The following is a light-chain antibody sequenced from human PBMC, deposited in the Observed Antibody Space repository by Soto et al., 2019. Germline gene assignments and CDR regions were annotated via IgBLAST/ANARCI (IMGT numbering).Light chain of an antibody. CDR3: SSYAGSNNFV. CDR1: SDDVGGYNY. V-gene: IGLV2-14*01. Sequence: QSALTQPASVSGSPGQSITISCTGTSDDVGGYNYVSWYQQHPGKAPKLMIFEVNNRPSGVSNRFSGSRSGNTASLTISGLQAEDEADYYCSSYAGSNNFVFGTGTKLTVL. J-gene: IGLJ1*01. CDR2: EVN.